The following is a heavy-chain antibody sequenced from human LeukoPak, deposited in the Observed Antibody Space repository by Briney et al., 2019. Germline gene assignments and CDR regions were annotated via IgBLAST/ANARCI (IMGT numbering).Heavy chain of an antibody. CDR3: AKGEGWVTGTTHFDY. J-gene: IGHJ4*02. D-gene: IGHD1-14*01. CDR1: GFTFSSYG. CDR2: IRYDGSNK. Sequence: GGSQRLSCAASGFTFSSYGMHWVRQAPGKGLEWVAFIRYDGSNKYYADSVKGRFTISRDNSKNTLYLQMNSLRAEDTAVYYCAKGEGWVTGTTHFDYWGQGTLVTVSS. V-gene: IGHV3-30*02.